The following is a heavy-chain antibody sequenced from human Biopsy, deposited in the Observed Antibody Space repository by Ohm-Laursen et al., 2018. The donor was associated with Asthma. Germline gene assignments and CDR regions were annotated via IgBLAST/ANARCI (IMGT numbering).Heavy chain of an antibody. CDR1: GFILSNYD. CDR3: ARQSGQDYGDSSGFDI. Sequence: SLRLSCAAAGFILSNYDMHWVRQAPGKGLEWVALVSSDGHNKYYEDSVKGRFTISRDNSRNRLYLQINRLTVEDSAVYFCARQSGQDYGDSSGFDIWGQGTKVAVPS. D-gene: IGHD3-22*01. V-gene: IGHV3-30*03. CDR2: VSSDGHNK. J-gene: IGHJ3*02.